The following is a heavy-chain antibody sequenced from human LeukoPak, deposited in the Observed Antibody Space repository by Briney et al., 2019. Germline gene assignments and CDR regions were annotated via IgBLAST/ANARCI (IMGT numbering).Heavy chain of an antibody. J-gene: IGHJ3*02. CDR3: AKNYYDSSGYSSGYAFDI. D-gene: IGHD3-22*01. CDR1: GGSISSYY. CDR2: IYYSGST. Sequence: SETLSLTCTVPGGSISSYYWSWIRQPPGKGLEWIGYIYYSGSTNYNPSLKSRVTISVDTSKNQFSLKLSSVTAAETAVYYCAKNYYDSSGYSSGYAFDIWGQGTMVTVSS. V-gene: IGHV4-59*01.